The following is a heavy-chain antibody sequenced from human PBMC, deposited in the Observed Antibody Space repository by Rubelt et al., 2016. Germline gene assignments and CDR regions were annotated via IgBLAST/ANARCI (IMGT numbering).Heavy chain of an antibody. CDR1: TFDDYG. CDR3: ARVSSGGSYQEYYFDY. J-gene: IGHJ4*02. CDR2: INWNGGST. D-gene: IGHD2-15*01. Sequence: TFDDYGMSWVRQAPGKGLEWVSGINWNGGSTGYADSVKGRFTISRDNAKNSLYLQMNSLRAEDTALYYCARVSSGGSYQEYYFDYWGQGTLVTVSS. V-gene: IGHV3-20*03.